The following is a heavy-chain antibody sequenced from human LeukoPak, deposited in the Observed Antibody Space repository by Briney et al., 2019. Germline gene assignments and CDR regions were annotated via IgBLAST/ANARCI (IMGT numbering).Heavy chain of an antibody. J-gene: IGHJ6*02. CDR3: AGRMDV. Sequence: SETLSLTCTVSHVSISTYYWSWIRQPPGKGLEWMGYIHYSGSTNYNPSLKSRVTISVDTSKNQFSLKLSSVTAADTAVYYCAGRMDVWGQGTTVTVSS. CDR2: IHYSGST. V-gene: IGHV4-59*08. CDR1: HVSISTYY.